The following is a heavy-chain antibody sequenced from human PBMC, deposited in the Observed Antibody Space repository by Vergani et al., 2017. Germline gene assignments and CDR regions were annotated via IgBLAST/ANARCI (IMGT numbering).Heavy chain of an antibody. D-gene: IGHD1-1*01. CDR2: IYPADSDT. CDR1: EYSFGNYW. V-gene: IGHV5-51*01. Sequence: EVELVPSGPEMRKPGESLKISCKGSEYSFGNYWIGWVRQMPGKGLERMGIIYPADSDTRYSPSFQGQVTISADKSISTAFLQWDSLKASDTALYYCARHTTYTDSWGQGTLVTVSS. CDR3: ARHTTYTDS. J-gene: IGHJ4*02.